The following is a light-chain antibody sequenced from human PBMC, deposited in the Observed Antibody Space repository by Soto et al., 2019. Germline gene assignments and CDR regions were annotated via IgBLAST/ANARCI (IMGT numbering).Light chain of an antibody. J-gene: IGKJ2*03. Sequence: EMVMTQSPAILSVSPGESATLSCRASQSVNSNYLAWYQQHPGQPPRLLIYSASRRATGFPGRFSGSGSGTDFTLTISSLQPEDFATYYCQQSYSTPYSFGQGTKVDIK. CDR1: QSVNSN. CDR3: QQSYSTPYS. CDR2: SAS. V-gene: IGKV3-15*01.